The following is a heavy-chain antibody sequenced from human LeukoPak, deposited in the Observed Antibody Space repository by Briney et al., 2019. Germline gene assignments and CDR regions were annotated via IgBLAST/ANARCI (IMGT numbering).Heavy chain of an antibody. CDR1: GFTFSSYS. D-gene: IGHD6-13*01. Sequence: PGGSLRLSCAASGFTFSSYSMNWVRQAPGKGPEWVSYISSSAGTLNYADSVKGRFAISRDNAKNSLYLQMNSLRADDTAVYYCARDGEAAGNMDHWGQGILVTVSS. J-gene: IGHJ4*02. V-gene: IGHV3-48*04. CDR3: ARDGEAAGNMDH. CDR2: ISSSAGTL.